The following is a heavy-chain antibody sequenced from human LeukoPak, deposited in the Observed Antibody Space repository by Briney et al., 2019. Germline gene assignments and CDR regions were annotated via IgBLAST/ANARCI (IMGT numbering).Heavy chain of an antibody. CDR1: GYTFTSYG. Sequence: ASVKVSRKASGYTFTSYGISWVRQAPGQGLEWMGWISAYNGNTNYAQKLQGRVTMTTDTSTSTAYMELRSLRSDDTAVYYCARPRSTTVTTYYFDYWGQGTLVTVSS. D-gene: IGHD4-17*01. J-gene: IGHJ4*02. CDR3: ARPRSTTVTTYYFDY. V-gene: IGHV1-18*01. CDR2: ISAYNGNT.